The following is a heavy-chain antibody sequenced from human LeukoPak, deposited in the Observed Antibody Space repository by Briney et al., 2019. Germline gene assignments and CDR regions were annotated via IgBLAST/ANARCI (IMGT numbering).Heavy chain of an antibody. D-gene: IGHD3-10*01. V-gene: IGHV3-21*01. CDR2: ISSSSSYI. J-gene: IGHJ4*02. CDR3: AREGLYSGSASSDLDY. Sequence: GGSLRLSCAASGFTFGSYTMDWVRQAPGKGLEWVSSISSSSSYIYYADSVKGRFTISRDNAKNSLHLQMNSLRAEDTALYFCAREGLYSGSASSDLDYWGQGTLVTVSS. CDR1: GFTFGSYT.